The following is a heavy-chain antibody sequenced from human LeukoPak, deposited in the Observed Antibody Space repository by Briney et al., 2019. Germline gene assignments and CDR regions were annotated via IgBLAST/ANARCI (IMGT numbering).Heavy chain of an antibody. J-gene: IGHJ4*02. V-gene: IGHV1-2*06. CDR1: GGTFSSYA. D-gene: IGHD3-3*01. CDR3: ARGRTIFGVVTHLFDY. CDR2: INPKSGGT. Sequence: GASVKVSCKASGGTFSSYAISWVRQAPGQGLEWMGRINPKSGGTNYAQKFQGRVTMTRDTSISTAYMELSRLRSDDTAVYYCARGRTIFGVVTHLFDYWGQGTLVTVSS.